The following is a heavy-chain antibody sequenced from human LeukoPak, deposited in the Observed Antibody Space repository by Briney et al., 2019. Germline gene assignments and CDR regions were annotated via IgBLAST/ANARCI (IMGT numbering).Heavy chain of an antibody. V-gene: IGHV4-34*01. D-gene: IGHD5-24*01. Sequence: PSETLSLTCGVYGGSFSGYDWSWVRQPPGKGLEWIVEINDGGDTNYNPSLKSRVTMSVDTSKNHFSLEVRSMTAADTAVYYCARGLGWKVATMGLFFMDVWGEGTTVTVSS. J-gene: IGHJ6*03. CDR1: GGSFSGYD. CDR2: INDGGDT. CDR3: ARGLGWKVATMGLFFMDV.